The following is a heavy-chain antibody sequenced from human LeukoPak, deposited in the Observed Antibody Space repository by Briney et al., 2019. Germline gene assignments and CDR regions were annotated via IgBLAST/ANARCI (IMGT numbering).Heavy chain of an antibody. J-gene: IGHJ3*02. Sequence: SVKVSCKAPGGTFSSYAISWVRQAPGQGLEWMGRIIPILGIAKYAQKFQGRVTITADKSTSTAYMELSSLRSEDTAVYYCAIGPRVDTRFLEWSAFDIWGQGTMVTVSS. CDR3: AIGPRVDTRFLEWSAFDI. CDR2: IIPILGIA. V-gene: IGHV1-69*04. CDR1: GGTFSSYA. D-gene: IGHD3-3*01.